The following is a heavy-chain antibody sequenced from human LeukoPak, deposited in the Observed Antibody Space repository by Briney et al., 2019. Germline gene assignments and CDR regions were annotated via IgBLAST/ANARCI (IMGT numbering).Heavy chain of an antibody. D-gene: IGHD2-21*02. V-gene: IGHV3-48*03. J-gene: IGHJ4*02. CDR1: GFTFSSYE. CDR2: ISSSGSTI. Sequence: PGGSLRLSCAASGFTFSSYEMNWIRQAPGKGLEWVSYISSSGSTIYYADSVKGRFTISRDNAKNSLYLQMNSLRAEDTAVYYCARAYCGGDCYCDYWGQGTLVTVSS. CDR3: ARAYCGGDCYCDY.